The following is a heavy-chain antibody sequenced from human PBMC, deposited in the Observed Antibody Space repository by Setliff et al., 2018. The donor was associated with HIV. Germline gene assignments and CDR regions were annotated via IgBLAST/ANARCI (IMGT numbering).Heavy chain of an antibody. CDR3: ARDRTARSWFDP. D-gene: IGHD6-25*01. CDR2: INPSSGST. V-gene: IGHV1-46*01. Sequence: GASVKVSCKASGYTFTSYYMHWVRQAPGQGLEWMGIINPSSGSTSYAQKFQGRVTMTRDTSASTVHMELSSLRSEDTAVYYCARDRTARSWFDPWGQGTLVTVSS. J-gene: IGHJ5*02. CDR1: GYTFTSYY.